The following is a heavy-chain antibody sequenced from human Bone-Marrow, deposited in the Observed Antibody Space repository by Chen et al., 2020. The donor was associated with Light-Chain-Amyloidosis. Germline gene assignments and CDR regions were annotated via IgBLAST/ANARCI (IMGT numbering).Heavy chain of an antibody. J-gene: IGHJ4*02. D-gene: IGHD1-26*01. CDR3: ARGAVGGTTGV. V-gene: IGHV4-38-2*01. CDR2: FYHGGSP. Sequence: QVLLQQSGPGLVKPSETLSLICAVSGNSISRGYFWGWIRQPPGKGLEWIGVLNFYHGGSPYYSPSLKSRVTITADTAKNQFALNLTTVTAADTATYYCARGAVGGTTGVWGQGTLVTVSS. CDR1: GNSISRGYF.